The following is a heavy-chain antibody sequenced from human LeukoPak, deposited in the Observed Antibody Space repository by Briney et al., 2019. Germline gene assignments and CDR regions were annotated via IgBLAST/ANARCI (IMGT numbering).Heavy chain of an antibody. Sequence: TGGSLRLSCAASGLTFSDYAMSWFRQAPGKGLEWVSGITSGFTPHYADSVKGRFTISRDNSKNTFRLQLNSLRAEDTAVYYCAKDYSDSRVADVFFEYWGQGTLVTVSS. CDR3: AKDYSDSRVADVFFEY. D-gene: IGHD2-15*01. CDR2: ITSGFTP. J-gene: IGHJ4*02. V-gene: IGHV3-23*01. CDR1: GLTFSDYA.